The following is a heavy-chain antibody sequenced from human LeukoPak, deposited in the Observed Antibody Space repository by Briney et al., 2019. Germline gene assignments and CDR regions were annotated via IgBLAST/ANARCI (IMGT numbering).Heavy chain of an antibody. V-gene: IGHV3-30-3*01. CDR2: ISYDGSNK. Sequence: PGGSLRLSCAASGFTFSSYAMHWVRQAPGKGLEWVAVISYDGSNKYYADSVKGRFTISRDNSKNTLYLQMNSLRAEDTALYYCARDGHGVPLDYWGQGTLVTVSS. CDR1: GFTFSSYA. CDR3: ARDGHGVPLDY. D-gene: IGHD4-17*01. J-gene: IGHJ4*02.